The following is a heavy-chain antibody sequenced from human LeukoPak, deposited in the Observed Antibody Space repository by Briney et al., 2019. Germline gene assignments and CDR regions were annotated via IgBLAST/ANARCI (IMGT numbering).Heavy chain of an antibody. CDR3: ATARPQKIWFGELLDDY. CDR2: VSGSDDST. V-gene: IGHV3-23*01. Sequence: GGSLRLSCAASGFTFSSYAMSWVRQAPGKGLEWVSAVSGSDDSTYYADSVKGRFSISRDNSKNTLYLQMNSLRAEDTAVYYCATARPQKIWFGELLDDYWGQGAQVTVSS. CDR1: GFTFSSYA. J-gene: IGHJ4*02. D-gene: IGHD3-10*01.